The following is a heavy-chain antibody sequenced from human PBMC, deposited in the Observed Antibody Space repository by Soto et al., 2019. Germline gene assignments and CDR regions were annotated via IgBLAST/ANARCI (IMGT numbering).Heavy chain of an antibody. D-gene: IGHD3-10*01. Sequence: GESLKISCKGSGYSFTSYWISWVRQMPGKGLEWMGRIDPSDSYTNYSPSFQGHVTISADKSISTAYLQWSSLKASDTAMYYCARSITMVRGVMLSLTRYYYYGMDVWGQGTTVTVSS. CDR2: IDPSDSYT. CDR3: ARSITMVRGVMLSLTRYYYYGMDV. V-gene: IGHV5-10-1*01. J-gene: IGHJ6*02. CDR1: GYSFTSYW.